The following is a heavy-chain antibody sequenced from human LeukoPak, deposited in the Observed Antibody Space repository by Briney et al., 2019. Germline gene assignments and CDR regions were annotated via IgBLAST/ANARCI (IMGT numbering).Heavy chain of an antibody. D-gene: IGHD1-1*01. CDR1: GFTFSSYA. CDR3: ARGRGGPTGLNYFDY. J-gene: IGHJ4*02. Sequence: GGSLRLSCAASGFTFSSYALSWVRQAPGKGLDGVSGISGSGGSTYYADSVKGRFTISRDNSKNTLYLQMSSLRAEDTAVYYCARGRGGPTGLNYFDYWGQGTLVTVSS. V-gene: IGHV3-23*01. CDR2: ISGSGGST.